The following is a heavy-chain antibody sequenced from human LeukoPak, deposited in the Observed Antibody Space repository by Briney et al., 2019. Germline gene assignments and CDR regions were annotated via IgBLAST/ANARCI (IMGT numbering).Heavy chain of an antibody. J-gene: IGHJ5*02. V-gene: IGHV3-11*04. CDR1: GFTFSDYY. D-gene: IGHD3-22*01. CDR2: ISSSGSTI. Sequence: PGGSLRLSCAASGFTFSDYYMSWIRQAPGKGLEWVSYISSSGSTIYYADSVKGRFTISRDNAKNSLYLQMNSLRAEDTAVYYCARDADDYYDSSGYYYGWFDPWGQGTLVTVSS. CDR3: ARDADDYYDSSGYYYGWFDP.